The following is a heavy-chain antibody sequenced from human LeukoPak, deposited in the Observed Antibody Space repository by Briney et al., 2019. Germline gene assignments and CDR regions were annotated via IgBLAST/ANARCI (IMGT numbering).Heavy chain of an antibody. CDR2: ISGSGGST. V-gene: IGHV3-23*01. CDR3: ARCTASCYANAFDV. Sequence: GGSLRLSCAASGFTFSTYSMNWVRQAPGKGLEWVSAISGSGGSTYYADSVKGRFTISRDNSKNTLYLQMNSLRPDDTAVYYCARCTASCYANAFDVWGQGTLLTVSS. CDR1: GFTFSTYS. J-gene: IGHJ3*01. D-gene: IGHD2-2*01.